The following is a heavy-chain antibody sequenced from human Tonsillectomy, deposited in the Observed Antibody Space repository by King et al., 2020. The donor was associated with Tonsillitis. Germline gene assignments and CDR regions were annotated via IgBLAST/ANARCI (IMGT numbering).Heavy chain of an antibody. CDR3: AGNYYDSTGFYYRIFDF. CDR1: GYIFTSNS. J-gene: IGHJ4*02. D-gene: IGHD3-22*01. Sequence: VQLVESAAEVKKPGASVKVSCKASGYIFTSNSISWVRQAPGQGLEWMGWISVYYGNTSYAQKLQGRVTMTTDTSTSTAYMELRSLRSDDTAVYYCAGNYYDSTGFYYRIFDFWGQGTLVTVSA. V-gene: IGHV1-18*04. CDR2: ISVYYGNT.